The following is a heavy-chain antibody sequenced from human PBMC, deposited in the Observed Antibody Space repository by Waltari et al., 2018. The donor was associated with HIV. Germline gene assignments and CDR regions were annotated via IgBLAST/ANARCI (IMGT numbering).Heavy chain of an antibody. V-gene: IGHV1-8*01. CDR2: EEPNSGNT. CDR1: GYTLTSYD. CDR3: AGESRTPTIVGGGTTQGDGFDP. J-gene: IGHJ5*02. D-gene: IGHD3-16*01. Sequence: QVQLVQSGAEVKKPGASVKVSCKASGYTLTSYDINWVRQATGQGLEWMGWEEPNSGNTGYAQKFQGRVTKTRNTSISTAYRVLSSLRSEDTAVYYCAGESRTPTIVGGGTTQGDGFDPWGQGTLVTVSS.